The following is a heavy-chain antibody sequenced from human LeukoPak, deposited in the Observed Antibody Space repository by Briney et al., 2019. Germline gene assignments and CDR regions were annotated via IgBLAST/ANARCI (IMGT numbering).Heavy chain of an antibody. D-gene: IGHD1-26*01. J-gene: IGHJ4*02. CDR1: GGSISPFY. Sequence: SETLSLTCTVSGGSISPFYWNWIRQPPGKGLEWIGYIYYSGSTTYRPSLKSRVTISVDTSKNQFSLKLSSVTAADTAVYYCARLSIVGATNFDYWGQGTLVTVSS. V-gene: IGHV4-59*08. CDR2: IYYSGST. CDR3: ARLSIVGATNFDY.